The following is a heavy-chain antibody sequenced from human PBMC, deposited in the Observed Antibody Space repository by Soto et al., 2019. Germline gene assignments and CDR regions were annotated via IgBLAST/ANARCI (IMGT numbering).Heavy chain of an antibody. CDR3: ARDRITGTSHHPYWFDP. CDR1: GDSVSSFGSY. CDR2: IYYSGCT. D-gene: IGHD1-7*01. Sequence: PSETRSLTCIVSGDSVSSFGSYWTWIRQRPGKGLEWIGYIYYSGCTNYNPSLKSRVTISVDTSKNQFALKLSSVTAADTAVYYCARDRITGTSHHPYWFDPWGQGPLVTVSS. J-gene: IGHJ5*02. V-gene: IGHV4-61*08.